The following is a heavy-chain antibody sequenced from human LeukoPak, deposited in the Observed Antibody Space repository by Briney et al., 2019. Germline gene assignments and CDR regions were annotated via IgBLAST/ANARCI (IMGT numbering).Heavy chain of an antibody. CDR3: ARGGYYYDSSGPYYFDY. CDR2: INHSGST. Sequence: PSKTLSLTCAVYGGSFSGYHWSWIRQPPGKGLEWIGEINHSGSTNYNPSLKSRVTISVDTSKNQFSLKLSSVTAADTAVYYCARGGYYYDSSGPYYFDYWGQGTLVTVSS. CDR1: GGSFSGYH. D-gene: IGHD3-22*01. J-gene: IGHJ4*02. V-gene: IGHV4-34*01.